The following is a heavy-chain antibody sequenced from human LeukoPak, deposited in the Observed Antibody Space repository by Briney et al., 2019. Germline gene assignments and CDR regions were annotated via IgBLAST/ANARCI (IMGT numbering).Heavy chain of an antibody. CDR1: GFTVSSNY. Sequence: PGGSLRLSCAASGFTVSSNYMSWVRQAPGKGLEWVSAISGSGGSTYYADSVKGRFTISRDNSKNTLYLQMNSLRAEDTAVYYCAKARRDGYNNFDYWGQGTLVTVSS. D-gene: IGHD5-24*01. J-gene: IGHJ4*02. V-gene: IGHV3-23*01. CDR3: AKARRDGYNNFDY. CDR2: ISGSGGST.